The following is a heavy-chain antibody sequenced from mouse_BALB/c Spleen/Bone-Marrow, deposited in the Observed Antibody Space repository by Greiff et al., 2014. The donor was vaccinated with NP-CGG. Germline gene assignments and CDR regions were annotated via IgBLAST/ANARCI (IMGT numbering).Heavy chain of an antibody. V-gene: IGHV4-2*02. Sequence: VMLVESGGGLVQPGGSLNLSCAASGFDFSRYWMSWARQAPGKGQEWIGEINPGSSTINYTPSLKDKFIISRDNAKNTLYLQMSKVRSEDTALYYCARLRRYGAMDYWGQGTSVTVSS. CDR1: GFDFSRYW. D-gene: IGHD2-14*01. J-gene: IGHJ4*01. CDR2: INPGSSTI. CDR3: ARLRRYGAMDY.